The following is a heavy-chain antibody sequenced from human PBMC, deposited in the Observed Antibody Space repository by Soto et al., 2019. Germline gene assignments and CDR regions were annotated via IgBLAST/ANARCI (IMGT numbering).Heavy chain of an antibody. CDR1: DGSIRGGGYY. D-gene: IGHD2-2*01. V-gene: IGHV4-31*03. CDR3: ARGSPDIVLVPAALLGIYYFDY. J-gene: IGHJ4*02. Sequence: TSQPKRLTNTVADGSIRGGGYYWSWIRQHPGKGLEWIGYIYYSGSTYYNPSLKSRVTISVDTSKNQFSLKLSSVTAADTAVYYCARGSPDIVLVPAALLGIYYFDYWGQGTLVTVSS. CDR2: IYYSGST.